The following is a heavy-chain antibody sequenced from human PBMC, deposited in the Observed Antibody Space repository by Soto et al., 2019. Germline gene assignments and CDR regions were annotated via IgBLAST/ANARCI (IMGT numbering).Heavy chain of an antibody. CDR3: ARVSDITMVRGALDP. J-gene: IGHJ5*02. CDR1: GGSISSYY. V-gene: IGHV4-59*08. Sequence: SETLSLTCTVSGGSISSYYWSWIRQPPGKGLEWIGYIYYSGSTNYNPSLKSRVTISVDTSKNQFSLKLSSVTAADTAVYYCARVSDITMVRGALDPWGQGTLVTVSS. CDR2: IYYSGST. D-gene: IGHD3-10*01.